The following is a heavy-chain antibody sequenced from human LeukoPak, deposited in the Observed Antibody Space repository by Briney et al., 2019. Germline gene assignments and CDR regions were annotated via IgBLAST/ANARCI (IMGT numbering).Heavy chain of an antibody. CDR2: FHHSGRT. V-gene: IGHV4-34*01. D-gene: IGHD6-19*01. CDR3: ARGLSSGWVDY. CDR1: GGSFTTYY. Sequence: SETLSLTCAVFGGSFTTYYWTWIRQPPGKGLERIGEFHHSGRTNYKPSLRSRVTISLDTSKNQFSLNLRSVTAADTAVYYCARGLSSGWVDYWGQGTLVTVSS. J-gene: IGHJ4*02.